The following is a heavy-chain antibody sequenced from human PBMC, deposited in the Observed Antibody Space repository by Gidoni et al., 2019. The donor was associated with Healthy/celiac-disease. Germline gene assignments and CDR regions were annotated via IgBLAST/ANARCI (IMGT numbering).Heavy chain of an antibody. CDR1: VGSISSGSYY. D-gene: IGHD7-27*01. J-gene: IGHJ2*01. CDR2: IYPSGST. V-gene: IGHV4-61*02. CDR3: ARAGLGIGWYFDL. Sequence: QVQLQESGPGLVKPSQTLSLTCTVSVGSISSGSYYWSWIRQPAGKGLEWIGRIYPSGSTNYNPSLKSRVTISVDTSKNQFSLKLSSVTAADTAVYYCARAGLGIGWYFDLWGRGTLVTVSS.